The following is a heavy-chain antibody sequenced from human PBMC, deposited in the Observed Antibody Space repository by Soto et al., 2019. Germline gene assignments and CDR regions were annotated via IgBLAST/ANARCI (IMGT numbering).Heavy chain of an antibody. Sequence: QVQLLQSGAEVKKPGASVKVSCKASGYTFTSYGISGVRQAPGQGLEWMGWINAYNGNTNYAQKLQGRVNMTTDTSTSTAYIELRSLRSDDTAVYYCARVLPPFDPWGQGTLVTGSS. CDR3: ARVLPPFDP. CDR1: GYTFTSYG. V-gene: IGHV1-18*01. CDR2: INAYNGNT. J-gene: IGHJ5*02.